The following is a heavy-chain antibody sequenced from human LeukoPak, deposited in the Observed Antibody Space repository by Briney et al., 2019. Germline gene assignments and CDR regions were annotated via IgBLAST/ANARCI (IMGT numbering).Heavy chain of an antibody. V-gene: IGHV5-51*01. J-gene: IGHJ4*02. CDR3: VIIGSHCSGCY. CDR2: IYLGDSDT. D-gene: IGHD2-15*01. Sequence: GESLKISCKSSGYSFSSYWIGWVRQMPGKGLEWMGIIYLGDSDTRYSPSFQGQVTISADKSISTAYLQWSSLKASDTASYYCVIIGSHCSGCYWGQGTLVTVSS. CDR1: GYSFSSYW.